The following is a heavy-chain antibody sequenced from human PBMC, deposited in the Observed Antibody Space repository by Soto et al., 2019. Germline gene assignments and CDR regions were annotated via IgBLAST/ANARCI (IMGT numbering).Heavy chain of an antibody. CDR1: GGSFSGYY. Sequence: SETLSLTCAVYGGSFSGYYWSWIRQPPGKGLEWIGEINHSGSTNYNPSLKSRVTISVDTSKNQFSLKLSSVTAADTAVYYCARGYWFDPWGQGTLVTVSS. CDR3: ARGYWFDP. V-gene: IGHV4-34*01. J-gene: IGHJ5*02. CDR2: INHSGST.